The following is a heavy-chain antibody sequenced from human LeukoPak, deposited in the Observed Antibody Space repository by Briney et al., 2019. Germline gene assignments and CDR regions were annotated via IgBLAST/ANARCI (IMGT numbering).Heavy chain of an antibody. J-gene: IGHJ3*02. CDR3: ERHLDNWNYAFDI. D-gene: IGHD1-7*01. CDR1: GGSFSGYY. Sequence: SETLSLTCAVYGGSFSGYYWSWIRQPPGKGLEWIGSIYYSGSTYYNPSLKSRVTIYVDPSKNQFSLKLSSVTAADTAVYYCERHLDNWNYAFDIWGQGTMVTVSS. V-gene: IGHV4-34*01. CDR2: IYYSGST.